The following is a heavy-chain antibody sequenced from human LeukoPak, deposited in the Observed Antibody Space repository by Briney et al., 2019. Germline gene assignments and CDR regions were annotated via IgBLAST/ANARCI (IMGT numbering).Heavy chain of an antibody. CDR2: ITKSGDKT. J-gene: IGHJ3*02. Sequence: GGSLRLSCVPSGITFSNSALSWVRQAPGKGLEWVSTITKSGDKTYYADSVKGLFTISRDHSKNALYLQMNSLRAEDTAVYHCVKSAGKDGYRDVFDIWGQGTVVTVSS. CDR3: VKSAGKDGYRDVFDI. V-gene: IGHV3-23*01. CDR1: GITFSNSA. D-gene: IGHD5-24*01.